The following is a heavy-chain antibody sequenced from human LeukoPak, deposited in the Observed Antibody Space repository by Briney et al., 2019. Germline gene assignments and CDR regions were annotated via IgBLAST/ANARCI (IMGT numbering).Heavy chain of an antibody. CDR1: GFTFSSYA. CDR3: ASATDGYTTYDAFDI. V-gene: IGHV3-64*01. D-gene: IGHD5-24*01. CDR2: ISSNGGST. J-gene: IGHJ3*02. Sequence: GGSLRLSCAASGFTFSSYAMHWVRQAPGKGLEYVSAISSNGGSTYYANPVKGRFTISRDNSKNTLYLQMGSLRAEDMAVYYCASATDGYTTYDAFDIWGQGTMVTVSS.